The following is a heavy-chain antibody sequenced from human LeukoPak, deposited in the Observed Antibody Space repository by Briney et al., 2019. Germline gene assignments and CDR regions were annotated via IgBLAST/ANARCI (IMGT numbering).Heavy chain of an antibody. J-gene: IGHJ4*02. CDR1: GFTFSNAW. CDR2: IKSKTDGWTT. CDR3: TTDLS. Sequence: GGSLRLSCAASGFTFSNAWMNWVRQAPGKGLEWVGRIKSKTDGWTTDYAAPVKGRFTISRDDSKNTLYLQMNSLKTEDTAVYYCTTDLSWGQGTLVTVSS. V-gene: IGHV3-15*07.